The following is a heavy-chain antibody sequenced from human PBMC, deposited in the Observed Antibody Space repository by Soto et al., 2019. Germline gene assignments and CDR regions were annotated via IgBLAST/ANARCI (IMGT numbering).Heavy chain of an antibody. D-gene: IGHD6-13*01. CDR1: GGSISSSSYY. CDR3: ASRRSWYRSWLDP. J-gene: IGHJ5*02. V-gene: IGHV4-39*01. CDR2: IYYSGST. Sequence: SETLSLTCTVSGGSISSSSYYWGWIRQPPGKGLEWIGSIYYSGSTYYNPSLKSRVTISVDTSKNQFSLKLSSVTAADTAVYYCASRRSWYRSWLDPGGQGTRVPVS.